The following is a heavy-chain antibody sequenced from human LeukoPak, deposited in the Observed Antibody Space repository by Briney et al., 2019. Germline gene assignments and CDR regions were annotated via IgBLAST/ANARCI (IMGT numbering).Heavy chain of an antibody. V-gene: IGHV4-38-2*02. CDR1: GSSLTTTYY. CDR2: VFQLQTVRT. CDR3: ARVLNVPKFIDS. J-gene: IGHJ4*02. D-gene: IGHD3-10*02. Sequence: SETLSLTCTVSGSSLTTTYYWAWFRQPPGKGLEGIATVFQLQTVRTFYNPSLESRVTMSLDTSHNQFSLNLTSVTAADTALYFCARVLNVPKFIDSWGQGTLVTVSS.